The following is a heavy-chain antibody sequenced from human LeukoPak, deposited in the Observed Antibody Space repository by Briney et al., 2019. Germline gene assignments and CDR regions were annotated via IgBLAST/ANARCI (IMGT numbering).Heavy chain of an antibody. CDR3: ATIVGVHGAIDAFDI. CDR1: GYTFTSYD. J-gene: IGHJ3*02. D-gene: IGHD1-26*01. CDR2: MNPNSGNT. V-gene: IGHV1-8*01. Sequence: ASVKVSCKASGYTFTSYDINWVRQATGQGLEWMGWMNPNSGNTGYAQKFQGRVTMTRNTSISTAYMELSRLRSDDTAVYYCATIVGVHGAIDAFDIWGQGTMVTVSS.